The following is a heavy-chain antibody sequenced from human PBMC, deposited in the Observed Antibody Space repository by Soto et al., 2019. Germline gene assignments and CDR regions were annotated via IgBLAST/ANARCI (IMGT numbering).Heavy chain of an antibody. CDR1: GYSFTSYW. V-gene: IGHV5-51*01. D-gene: IGHD6-13*01. Sequence: GESLKISCKGSGYSFTSYWIGWVRQMPGKGLEWMGIIYPGDSDTRYSPSFQGQVTISADKSISTAYLQWSSLKASDTAMYYCAKEEGGSWSPGWYFDLWGRGTLVTVSS. J-gene: IGHJ2*01. CDR3: AKEEGGSWSPGWYFDL. CDR2: IYPGDSDT.